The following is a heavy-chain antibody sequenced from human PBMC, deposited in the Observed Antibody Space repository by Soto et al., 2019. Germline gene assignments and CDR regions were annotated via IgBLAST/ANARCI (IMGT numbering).Heavy chain of an antibody. CDR3: ARDYVEMAPVGAFDI. Sequence: GGSLRLSCAASGFTFSSYGMHWVRQAPGKGLEWVAVIWYDGSNKYYADSVKGRFTISRDNSKNTLYLQMNSLSAEDTAVYYCARDYVEMAPVGAFDIWGQGTMVTVSS. J-gene: IGHJ3*02. CDR1: GFTFSSYG. V-gene: IGHV3-33*01. D-gene: IGHD3-16*01. CDR2: IWYDGSNK.